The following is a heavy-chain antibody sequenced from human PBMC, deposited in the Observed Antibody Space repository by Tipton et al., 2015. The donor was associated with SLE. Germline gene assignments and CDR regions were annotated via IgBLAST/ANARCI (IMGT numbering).Heavy chain of an antibody. V-gene: IGHV3-33*08. Sequence: TLSLTCTVSGGSISSSSYYWGWIRQPPGKGLEWVAVIWYDGSNKYYADSVKGRFTISRDNSKNTLYLQMNSLRAEDTAVYYCGRGPSYSGSFSALDYWGQGTLVTVS. CDR3: GRGPSYSGSFSALDY. D-gene: IGHD1-26*01. CDR1: GGSISSSSYY. CDR2: IWYDGSNK. J-gene: IGHJ4*02.